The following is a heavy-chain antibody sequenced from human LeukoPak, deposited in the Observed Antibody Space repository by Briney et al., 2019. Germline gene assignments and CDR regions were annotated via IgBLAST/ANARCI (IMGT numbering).Heavy chain of an antibody. CDR1: GASISSYY. CDR2: IYYSGST. D-gene: IGHD5-24*01. V-gene: IGHV4-59*01. Sequence: SETLSLTCTVSGASISSYYWSWIRRPPGKGLEWTGYIYYSGSTNYNPSLKSRVIISVDTSKNQFSLKLSSVTAADTAVYYCARAGDGYNPLNYWGQGTLVTVSS. CDR3: ARAGDGYNPLNY. J-gene: IGHJ4*02.